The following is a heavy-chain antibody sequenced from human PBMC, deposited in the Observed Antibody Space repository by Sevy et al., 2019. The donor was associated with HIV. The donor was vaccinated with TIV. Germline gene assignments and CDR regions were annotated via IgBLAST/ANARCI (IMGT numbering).Heavy chain of an antibody. J-gene: IGHJ4*02. V-gene: IGHV4-59*08. D-gene: IGHD1-26*01. CDR3: AGENAWGRGYS. Sequence: SETLSLTCTVSGGSITSLYWNWIRQPPGKGLEWIANIYYHGHINYNASLKSRDTFSLDTSKNQFSLRLSSVTATDTAMYYCAGENAWGRGYSWGQGTLVTVSS. CDR2: IYYHGHI. CDR1: GGSITSLY.